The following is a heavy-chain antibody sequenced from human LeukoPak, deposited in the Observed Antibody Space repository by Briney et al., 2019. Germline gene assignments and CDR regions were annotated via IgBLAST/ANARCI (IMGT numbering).Heavy chain of an antibody. CDR3: AKDSHDTTMASLPLAY. D-gene: IGHD5-18*01. CDR1: GFTFSSYG. V-gene: IGHV3-30*18. Sequence: PGRSLRLSCAASGFTFSSYGMHWVRQAPGKGLEWVAVISYDGSNKYYADSVKGRFTISRDNSKNTLYLQMNSLRAEDTAVYYCAKDSHDTTMASLPLAYWGQGTLVTVSS. J-gene: IGHJ4*02. CDR2: ISYDGSNK.